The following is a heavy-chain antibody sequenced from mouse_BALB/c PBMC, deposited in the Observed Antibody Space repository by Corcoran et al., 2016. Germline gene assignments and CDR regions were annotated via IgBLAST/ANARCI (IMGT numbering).Heavy chain of an antibody. J-gene: IGHJ4*01. CDR2: INTYTGEP. CDR1: GYTFTNYG. Sequence: QIQLVPSGPELKKPGETVKVSCKACGYTFTNYGMKWVKQAPGKGLKWMGWINTYTGEPTYADDFKGRFAFTVETSASTAYWQINNLKNEETATYFCAREPYAMDYWGQGTSVTVS. CDR3: AREPYAMDY. V-gene: IGHV9-3-1*01. D-gene: IGHD6-1*01.